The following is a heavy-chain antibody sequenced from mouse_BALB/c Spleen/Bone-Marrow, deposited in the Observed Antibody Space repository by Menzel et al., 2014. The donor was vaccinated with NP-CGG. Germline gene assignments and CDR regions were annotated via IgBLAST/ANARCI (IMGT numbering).Heavy chain of an antibody. J-gene: IGHJ3*01. V-gene: IGHV4-1*02. Sequence: EVQLVESGGGLVQPGGSLKLSCAASGFDSSRYWMSWVRQAPGKGLEWIGEINPDSSTINYTPSLKDKFIISRDNAKNTLYLQMSKVRSEDTALYYCARLGYYGGFAYWGQGTLVTVSA. CDR2: INPDSSTI. D-gene: IGHD2-3*01. CDR3: ARLGYYGGFAY. CDR1: GFDSSRYW.